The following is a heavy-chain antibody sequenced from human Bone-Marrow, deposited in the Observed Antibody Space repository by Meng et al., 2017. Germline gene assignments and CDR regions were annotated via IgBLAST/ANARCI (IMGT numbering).Heavy chain of an antibody. CDR1: GGSITSSSYS. J-gene: IGHJ4*02. CDR3: ARLQPGIAVAGTNFDY. V-gene: IGHV4-39*01. D-gene: IGHD6-19*01. CDR2: IYYSGTT. Sequence: QLQLQESGPGLVKPWETLSLTCTVSGGSITSSSYSCGWIRQPPGKGLEWIGYIYYSGTTYYNPSLKSRATISEDTAKNQFSLNLSSVTAADTAVYYCARLQPGIAVAGTNFDYWGQGTLVTVSS.